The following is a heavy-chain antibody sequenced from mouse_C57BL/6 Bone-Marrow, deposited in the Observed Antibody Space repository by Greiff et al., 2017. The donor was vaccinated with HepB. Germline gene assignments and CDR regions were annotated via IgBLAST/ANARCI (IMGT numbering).Heavy chain of an antibody. D-gene: IGHD1-1*01. CDR3: ARYSTGGRDY. V-gene: IGHV1-64*01. J-gene: IGHJ2*01. CDR2: IHPNSGST. CDR1: GYTFTSYW. Sequence: QVQLKQPGAELVKPGASVKLSCKASGYTFTSYWMHWVKQRPGQGLEWIGMIHPNSGSTNYNEKFKSKATLTVDKSSSTAYMQLSSLTSEDSAVYYCARYSTGGRDYWGQGTTLTVSS.